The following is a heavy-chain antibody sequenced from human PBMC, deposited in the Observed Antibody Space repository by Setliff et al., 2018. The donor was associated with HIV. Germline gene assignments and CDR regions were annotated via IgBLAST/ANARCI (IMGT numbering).Heavy chain of an antibody. V-gene: IGHV4-39*01. D-gene: IGHD3-10*01. Sequence: SETLSLTCSVSGGSISSSSCYWGWIRQPPGKGLEWIGTIYYSGSTYYNPSLKSRVTISVDTSKSQFSLRLNSVTATDTALYYCARGRFHRLHRPYSGSGSLGIQYFDYWGQGTLVTVSS. CDR3: ARGRFHRLHRPYSGSGSLGIQYFDY. CDR2: IYYSGST. CDR1: GGSISSSSCY. J-gene: IGHJ4*02.